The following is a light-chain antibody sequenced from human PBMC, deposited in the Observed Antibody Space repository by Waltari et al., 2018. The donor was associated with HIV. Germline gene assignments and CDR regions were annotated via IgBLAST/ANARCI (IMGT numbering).Light chain of an antibody. CDR2: KDT. CDR1: ALPKQY. V-gene: IGLV3-25*03. J-gene: IGLJ3*02. CDR3: QSADSSGTWV. Sequence: SYELTQPPSVSVSPGQTARITCPGAALPKQYAYWYHQKPGQAPVLVIYKDTERPSGIPERFSGSSSGTTVTLTISGVQAEDEADYYCQSADSSGTWVFGGGTKLTVL.